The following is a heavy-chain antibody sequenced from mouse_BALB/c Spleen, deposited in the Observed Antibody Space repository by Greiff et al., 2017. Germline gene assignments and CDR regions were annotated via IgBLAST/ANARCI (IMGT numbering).Heavy chain of an antibody. CDR2: ISSGSSTI. CDR3: AGAYGNYPYYAMDY. D-gene: IGHD2-10*02. V-gene: IGHV5-17*02. J-gene: IGHJ4*01. Sequence: EVHLVESGGGLVQPGGSRKLSCAASGFTFSSFGMHWVRQAPEKGLEWVAYISSGSSTIYYADTVKGRFTISRDNPKNTLFLQMTSLRSEDTAMYYCAGAYGNYPYYAMDYWGQGTSVTVSP. CDR1: GFTFSSFG.